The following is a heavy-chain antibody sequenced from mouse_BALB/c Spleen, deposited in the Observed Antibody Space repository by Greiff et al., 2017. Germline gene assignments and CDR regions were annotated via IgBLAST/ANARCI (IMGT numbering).Heavy chain of an antibody. Sequence: EVKLVESGAELVRSGASVKLSCTASGFNIKDYYMHWVKQRPEQGLEWIGWIDPENGDTEYAPKFQGKATMTADTSSNTAYLQLSSLTSEDTAVYYCNAYDYGGFAYWGQGTLVTVSA. CDR2: IDPENGDT. CDR3: NAYDYGGFAY. CDR1: GFNIKDYY. J-gene: IGHJ3*01. V-gene: IGHV14-4*02. D-gene: IGHD1-1*01.